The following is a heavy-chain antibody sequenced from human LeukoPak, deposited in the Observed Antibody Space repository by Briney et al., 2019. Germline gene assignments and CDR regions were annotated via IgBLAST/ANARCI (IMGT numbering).Heavy chain of an antibody. J-gene: IGHJ5*01. Sequence: ASVTVSCKAISHISWVRQAPGQGLEWMGWIGSYEGDTYYAQKFQGRVTVTTDTSTDTAYMELRSLRADDTAVYYCARDFWNFYDSSGYYRDFDSWGQGTLVTVSS. D-gene: IGHD3-22*01. CDR2: IGSYEGDT. CDR1: ISH. V-gene: IGHV1-18*01. CDR3: ARDFWNFYDSSGYYRDFDS.